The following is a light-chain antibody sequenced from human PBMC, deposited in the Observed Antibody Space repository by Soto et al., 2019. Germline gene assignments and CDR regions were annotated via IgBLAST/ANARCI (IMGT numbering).Light chain of an antibody. Sequence: QSALTQPASVSGSPGQSITISCTGTSSDVGGENYVSWYPHHPGRAPKLMIYDVSNRPSGVSNRFSGSKSGNTASLTISGLQAEDEPDYSCSSYSTTSTLVFGSGTKVTVL. CDR2: DVS. J-gene: IGLJ1*01. CDR1: SSDVGGENY. V-gene: IGLV2-14*01. CDR3: SSYSTTSTLV.